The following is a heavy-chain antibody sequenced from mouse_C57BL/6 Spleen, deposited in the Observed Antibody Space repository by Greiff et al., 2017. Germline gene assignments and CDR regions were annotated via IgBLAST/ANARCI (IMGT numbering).Heavy chain of an antibody. CDR3: ANYGNSYEGAMDY. D-gene: IGHD1-1*01. CDR2: INPTYGTT. V-gene: IGHV1-39*01. J-gene: IGHJ4*01. CDR1: GYSFTDYN. Sequence: VQLQQSGPELVKPGASVKISCKASGYSFTDYNMNWVKQSNGKSLEWIGVINPTYGTTSYNQKFKGKATLTVDQSSSTAYMQLNSLTSENSAVXYCANYGNSYEGAMDYWGQGTSVTVSS.